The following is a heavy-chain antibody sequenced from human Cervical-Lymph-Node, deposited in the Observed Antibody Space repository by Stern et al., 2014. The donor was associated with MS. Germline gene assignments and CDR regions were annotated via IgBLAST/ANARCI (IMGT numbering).Heavy chain of an antibody. CDR1: GGSFTDYY. J-gene: IGHJ4*02. CDR2: IYHTGST. D-gene: IGHD5-24*01. Sequence: QLQLQESGPGLVKPSETLSLSCTVSGGSFTDYYWSWIRQPPGKGLEWIGNIYHTGSTNYSPSLKNRVTISLDTSKNQFSLRLSSVTAADTAVYFCARGGRMASMFYWGQGTLVTVSS. CDR3: ARGGRMASMFY. V-gene: IGHV4-59*01.